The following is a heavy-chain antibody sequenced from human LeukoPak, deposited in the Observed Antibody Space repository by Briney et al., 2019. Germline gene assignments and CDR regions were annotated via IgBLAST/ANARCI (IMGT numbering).Heavy chain of an antibody. CDR1: GFTFSGYA. CDR2: ISGSGGST. CDR3: ARDYYDSSGKLGSRFDA. Sequence: PGGSLRLSCAASGFTFSGYAMYWVRQAPGKGLEWVSGISGSGGSTYYADSVKGRFTISRDNSKNTLYLQMNSLRAEDTAFYYCARDYYDSSGKLGSRFDAWGQGTLVTVSS. J-gene: IGHJ5*02. D-gene: IGHD3-22*01. V-gene: IGHV3-23*01.